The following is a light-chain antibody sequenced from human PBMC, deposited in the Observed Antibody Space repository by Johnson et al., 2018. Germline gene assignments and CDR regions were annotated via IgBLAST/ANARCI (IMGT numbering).Light chain of an antibody. CDR1: SSNIGNNY. CDR3: GTWDSSLSAGNV. V-gene: IGLV1-51*02. CDR2: ENN. Sequence: QSVLTQPPSVSAAPGQKVTISCSGSSSNIGNNYVSWYQQLPGTAPKLLIYENNKRPSGITDRFSGSKSGTSATLGITGFQTGDEADYYCGTWDSSLSAGNVFGTGTKVTVL. J-gene: IGLJ1*01.